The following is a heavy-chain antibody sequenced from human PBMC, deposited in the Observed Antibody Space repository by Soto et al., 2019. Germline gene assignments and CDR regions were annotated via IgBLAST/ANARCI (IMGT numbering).Heavy chain of an antibody. CDR3: TRERPGDYTTWYFDY. CDR2: IRSKAYGGTT. V-gene: IGHV3-49*03. CDR1: GFTFGDYA. D-gene: IGHD4-17*01. Sequence: PGGSLRLSCTASGFTFGDYAMSWFRQAPGKGLEWVGFIRSKAYGGTTEYAASVKGRFTISRDDSKSIAYLQMNSLKTEDTAVYYCTRERPGDYTTWYFDYWGQGTLVTVSS. J-gene: IGHJ4*02.